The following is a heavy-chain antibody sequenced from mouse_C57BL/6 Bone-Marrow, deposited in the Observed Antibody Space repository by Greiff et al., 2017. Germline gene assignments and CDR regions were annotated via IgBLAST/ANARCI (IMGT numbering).Heavy chain of an antibody. CDR2: IYPGSGNT. D-gene: IGHD2-1*01. Sequence: VQLQESGAELVRPGASVKLSCKASGYTFTDYYINWVKQRPGQGLEWIARIYPGSGNTYYNEKFKGKATLTAETSSSTAYMQLISLTSEDSAVYVCARGGNLYWFAYWGQGTLVTVSA. CDR3: ARGGNLYWFAY. CDR1: GYTFTDYY. V-gene: IGHV1-76*01. J-gene: IGHJ3*01.